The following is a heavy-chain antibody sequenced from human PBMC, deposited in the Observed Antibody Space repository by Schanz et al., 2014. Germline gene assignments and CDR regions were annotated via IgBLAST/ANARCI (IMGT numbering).Heavy chain of an antibody. CDR3: ARGIGGYGANNYFDY. D-gene: IGHD5-12*01. Sequence: QVQLVQSGAEVKKPGASVKVSCTASGFNFNNYDINWVRQATGQGLEWMGWISAYNGNTKYPQKLQGRVTMTTDTSTSTAYMELSSLRSEDTAVYSCARGIGGYGANNYFDYWGRGTLVTVSS. CDR2: ISAYNGNT. J-gene: IGHJ4*02. V-gene: IGHV1-18*04. CDR1: GFNFNNYD.